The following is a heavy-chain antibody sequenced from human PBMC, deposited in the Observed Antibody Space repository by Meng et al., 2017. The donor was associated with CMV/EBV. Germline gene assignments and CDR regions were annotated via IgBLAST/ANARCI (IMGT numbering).Heavy chain of an antibody. CDR3: ARSAGTRYYYGMDV. CDR1: GGSISSYY. D-gene: IGHD1-26*01. CDR2: IYYSGST. J-gene: IGHJ6*02. Sequence: SETLSLTCTVSGGSISSYYWSWIRQPPGKGLEWIGYIYYSGSTNYNPSLKSRVTISVDTSKNQFSLKLSSVTAADTAVYYCARSAGTRYYYGMDVWGQGTTVTVSS. V-gene: IGHV4-59*01.